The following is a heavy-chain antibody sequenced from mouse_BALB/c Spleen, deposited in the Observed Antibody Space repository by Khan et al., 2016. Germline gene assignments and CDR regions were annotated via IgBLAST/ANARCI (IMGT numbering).Heavy chain of an antibody. CDR2: IYPGNSDT. D-gene: IGHD1-2*01. V-gene: IGHV1-5*01. Sequence: VQLKESGTVLARPGASVKMSCNASGYTFTNYWMHWVKPRPGQGLEWIGAIYPGNSDTNYNQKFKGKAKLTAVTSTSTAYMELSSLTNEDSAVYYCTAHYYGGYWGQGTTLTVSS. CDR3: TAHYYGGY. J-gene: IGHJ2*01. CDR1: GYTFTNYW.